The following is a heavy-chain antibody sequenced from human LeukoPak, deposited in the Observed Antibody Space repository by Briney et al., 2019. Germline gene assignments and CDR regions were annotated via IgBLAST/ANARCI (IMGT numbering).Heavy chain of an antibody. CDR2: INHSGST. CDR3: ARAPEREVAGSIEYYFDY. J-gene: IGHJ4*02. CDR1: GGSFSGYY. D-gene: IGHD6-19*01. V-gene: IGHV4-34*01. Sequence: SETPSLTCAVYGGSFSGYYWSWIRQPPGKGLEWIGEINHSGSTNYNPSLKSRVTISVDTSKNQFSLKLSSVTAADTAVYYCARAPEREVAGSIEYYFDYWGQGTLVTVSS.